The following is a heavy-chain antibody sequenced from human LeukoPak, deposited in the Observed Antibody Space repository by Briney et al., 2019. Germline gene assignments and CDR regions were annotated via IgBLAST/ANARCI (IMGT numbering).Heavy chain of an antibody. CDR2: IRSSDGYK. D-gene: IGHD1-26*01. CDR3: ARLANSGSFFLDY. CDR1: GFTFSIYN. Sequence: GGSLRLSCAASGFTFSIYNMTWVRQAPGKGLESVSSIRSSDGYKYYADSVKGRFTISRDNAKDSLYLQMNSLRAEDTAVYFCARLANSGSFFLDYWGQGTLVTVSS. V-gene: IGHV3-21*01. J-gene: IGHJ4*02.